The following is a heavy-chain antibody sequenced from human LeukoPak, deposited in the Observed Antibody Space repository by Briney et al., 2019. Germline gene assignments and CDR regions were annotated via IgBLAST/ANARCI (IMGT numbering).Heavy chain of an antibody. Sequence: PGGSLRLSCAASGFTVSSNYMSWVRRAPGKGLEWVSGIYSGGSTYYADSVKGRFTVSRDNSNNTLYLQMSSLRLDDTAIYYCARGLNRYFTTVTPLGDYWGQGILVTVSS. V-gene: IGHV3-66*02. J-gene: IGHJ4*02. CDR1: GFTVSSNY. CDR3: ARGLNRYFTTVTPLGDY. CDR2: IYSGGST. D-gene: IGHD4-17*01.